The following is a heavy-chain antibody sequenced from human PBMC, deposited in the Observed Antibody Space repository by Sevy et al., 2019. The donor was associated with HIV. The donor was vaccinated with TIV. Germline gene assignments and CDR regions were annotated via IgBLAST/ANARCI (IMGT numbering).Heavy chain of an antibody. D-gene: IGHD2-15*01. CDR1: GGSISSSSYY. J-gene: IGHJ6*02. V-gene: IGHV4-39*01. CDR2: IYYSGST. Sequence: SETLSLTCTVSGGSISSSSYYWGWIRQPPGKGLEWIGSIYYSGSTYYNPSLKSRVTISVDTSKNQFSLKLSSVTAADTAVYYCVRPRDSHGGNPGDVWGQGTTVTVSS. CDR3: VRPRDSHGGNPGDV.